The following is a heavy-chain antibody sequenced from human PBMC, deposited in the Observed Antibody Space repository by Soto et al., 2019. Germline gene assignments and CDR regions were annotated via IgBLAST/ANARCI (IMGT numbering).Heavy chain of an antibody. CDR3: ARGRDSGLYYFDY. V-gene: IGHV3-13*01. J-gene: IGHJ4*02. Sequence: GGSLRLSCAASGFTFSNYDMHWVREATGKGLEWVSTISTAGNTYSPGSVKGRFTISRENAKNSLYLQMNSLRVDDTAVYFCARGRDSGLYYFDYWGQGTLVTVSS. D-gene: IGHD2-21*01. CDR2: ISTAGNT. CDR1: GFTFSNYD.